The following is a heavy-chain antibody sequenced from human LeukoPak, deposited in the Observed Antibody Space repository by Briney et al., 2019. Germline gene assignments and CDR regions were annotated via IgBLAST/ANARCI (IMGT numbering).Heavy chain of an antibody. CDR1: GGSISSSNW. CDR2: IYHSGST. Sequence: SETLALTCAVSGGSISSSNWRSWVRQPPGKGLEWIGEIYHSGSTNYNPSLKSRVTISVDKSKNQFSPKLSSVTAADTAVYYCARDPKHDDGDYVGPDTYYYGMDVWGQGTTVTVS. J-gene: IGHJ6*02. D-gene: IGHD4-17*01. V-gene: IGHV4-4*02. CDR3: ARDPKHDDGDYVGPDTYYYGMDV.